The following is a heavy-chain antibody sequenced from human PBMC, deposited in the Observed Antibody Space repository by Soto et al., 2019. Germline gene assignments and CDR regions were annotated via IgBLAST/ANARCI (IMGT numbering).Heavy chain of an antibody. CDR2: IYYSGST. V-gene: IGHV4-31*03. CDR3: AREENGDYVDY. D-gene: IGHD4-17*01. Sequence: PSGTLSLTCTVSGGSISSGGYYWSWIRQHPGKGLEWIGYIYYSGSTYYNPSLKSRVTISVDTSKNQFSLKLSSVTAADTAVYYCAREENGDYVDYWGQGTLVTVSS. J-gene: IGHJ4*02. CDR1: GGSISSGGYY.